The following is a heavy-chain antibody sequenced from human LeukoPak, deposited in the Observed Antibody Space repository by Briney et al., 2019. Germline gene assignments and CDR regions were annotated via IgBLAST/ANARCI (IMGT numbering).Heavy chain of an antibody. CDR2: ISYSGNT. Sequence: SETLSLTCTVSCGSINNYYWSWIRQPPGKGLEWIGHISYSGNTNYNSSLRSRVTISVDTSNNQFSLRLSSVTAADTAVYYCARDSYTGNYFEDTFDIWGQGTMVTVSS. CDR3: ARDSYTGNYFEDTFDI. J-gene: IGHJ3*02. CDR1: CGSINNYY. D-gene: IGHD1-26*01. V-gene: IGHV4-59*01.